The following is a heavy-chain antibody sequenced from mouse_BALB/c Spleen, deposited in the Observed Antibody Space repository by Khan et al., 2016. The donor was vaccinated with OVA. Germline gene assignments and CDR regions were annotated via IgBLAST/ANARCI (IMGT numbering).Heavy chain of an antibody. J-gene: IGHJ3*01. Sequence: QVQLQQSGAELVKPGASVRLSCKASGYTFTNYYLYWVKQRPGHGFEWIGDINPSNGGTNFNEKFKNKVTLTVDKSSSTAYMQLSSLTSEDSAVYDCSRSGYGTFAYWGQGTLVTVSA. CDR1: GYTFTNYY. CDR2: INPSNGGT. CDR3: SRSGYGTFAY. D-gene: IGHD2-1*01. V-gene: IGHV1S81*02.